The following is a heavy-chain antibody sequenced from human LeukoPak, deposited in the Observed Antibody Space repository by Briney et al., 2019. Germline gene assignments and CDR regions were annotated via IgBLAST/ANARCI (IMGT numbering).Heavy chain of an antibody. V-gene: IGHV4-31*03. CDR1: GGSISSGGYY. D-gene: IGHD2-2*01. CDR2: IYYSGST. Sequence: SQTLSLTCTVSGGSISSGGYYWSWIRQHPGKGQEWIGYIYYSGSTYYNPFLKSRVTISVDTSKNQFSLKLSSVTAADTAVYYCAREGYCSSTSCGLDYWGQGTLVTVSS. CDR3: AREGYCSSTSCGLDY. J-gene: IGHJ4*02.